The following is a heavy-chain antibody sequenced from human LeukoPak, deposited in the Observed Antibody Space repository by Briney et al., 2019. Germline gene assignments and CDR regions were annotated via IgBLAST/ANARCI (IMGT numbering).Heavy chain of an antibody. V-gene: IGHV1-46*01. CDR2: INPSGSST. J-gene: IGHJ6*03. CDR3: ARDMATILHYYYYMDV. Sequence: ASVKVSCKASGYTFTSHYMHWVRQAPGQGLEWMGLINPSGSSTLYAQKFQGRVTMTRDTSISTAYMELSRLRSDDTAVYYCARDMATILHYYYYMDVWGKGTTVTVSS. CDR1: GYTFTSHY. D-gene: IGHD5-24*01.